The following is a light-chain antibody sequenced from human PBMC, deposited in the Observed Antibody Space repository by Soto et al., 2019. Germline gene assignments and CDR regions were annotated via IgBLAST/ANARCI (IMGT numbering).Light chain of an antibody. CDR1: QGISSY. Sequence: AIRITQSPSSLSASTGDRVNITCRASQGISSYLAWYQQKPGKAPKLLIYAASTLQSGVPSRFSGSGSGTDFTLTISSLQPDDFATYYCQHYNSYSEAFGQGTKVDIK. J-gene: IGKJ1*01. CDR2: AAS. CDR3: QHYNSYSEA. V-gene: IGKV1-8*01.